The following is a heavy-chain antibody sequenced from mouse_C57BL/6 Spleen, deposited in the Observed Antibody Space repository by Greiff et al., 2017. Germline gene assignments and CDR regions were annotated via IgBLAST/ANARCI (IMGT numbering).Heavy chain of an antibody. D-gene: IGHD1-1*01. V-gene: IGHV14-4*01. CDR3: TKGFGYYGSSSDYYAMDY. Sequence: VQLQQSGAELVRPGASVKLSCTASGFNIKDDYMHWVKQRPEQGLEWIGWIDPENGDTEYASKFPGKATITADTSSNTAYLQLSSLTSEDTAVYYCTKGFGYYGSSSDYYAMDYWGQGTSVTVSS. J-gene: IGHJ4*01. CDR2: IDPENGDT. CDR1: GFNIKDDY.